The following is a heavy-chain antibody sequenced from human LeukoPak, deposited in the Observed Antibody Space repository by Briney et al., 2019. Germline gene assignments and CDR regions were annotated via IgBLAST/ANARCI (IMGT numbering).Heavy chain of an antibody. CDR1: GGSISSSSYY. D-gene: IGHD4-23*01. J-gene: IGHJ1*01. CDR3: ARENRKVVTPGYFQH. V-gene: IGHV4-39*07. Sequence: SETLSLTCTVSGGSISSSSYYWGWIRQPPGKGLEWIGSIYYSGSTYYNPSLKSRVTISVDTSKNQFSLKLSSVTAADTAVYYCARENRKVVTPGYFQHWGQGTLVTVSS. CDR2: IYYSGST.